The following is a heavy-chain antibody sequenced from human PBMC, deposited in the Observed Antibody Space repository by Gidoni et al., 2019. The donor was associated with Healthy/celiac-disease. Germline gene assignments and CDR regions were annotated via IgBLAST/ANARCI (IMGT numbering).Heavy chain of an antibody. CDR1: GFTFSSYA. D-gene: IGHD3-22*01. CDR3: AKDLYYYDSSVVPNWVDP. V-gene: IGHV3-23*04. J-gene: IGHJ5*02. Sequence: EVQLVESGGGLVQPGGSLRLSCAASGFTFSSYAMSWVRKAPGKGLELVSVIRCSGGRTYASDSVKGLFTISRDNSKNTLYLQMNSLRAEYTAVYYCAKDLYYYDSSVVPNWVDPWGQGTLVTVSS. CDR2: IRCSGGRT.